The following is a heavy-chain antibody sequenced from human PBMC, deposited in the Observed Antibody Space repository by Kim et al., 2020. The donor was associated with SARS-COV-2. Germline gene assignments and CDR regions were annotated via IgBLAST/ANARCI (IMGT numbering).Heavy chain of an antibody. D-gene: IGHD6-19*01. CDR1: GGSISSSSYY. CDR3: ARHGPKSGYSSGWYPTTYNWFDP. J-gene: IGHJ5*02. CDR2: IYYSGST. Sequence: SETLSLTCTVSGGSISSSSYYWGWIRQPPGKGLEWIGSIYYSGSTYYNPSLKSRVTISVDTSKNQFSLKLSSVTAADTAVYYCARHGPKSGYSSGWYPTTYNWFDPWGQGTLVTVSS. V-gene: IGHV4-39*01.